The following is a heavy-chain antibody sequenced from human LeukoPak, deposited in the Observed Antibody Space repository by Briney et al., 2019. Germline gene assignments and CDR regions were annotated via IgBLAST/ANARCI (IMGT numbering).Heavy chain of an antibody. CDR3: ANPSRGSGWYYFDY. D-gene: IGHD6-19*01. V-gene: IGHV3-23*01. Sequence: PGGSLRLSCAASGFTFSSYAMSWVRQAPGKGLEWVSAISGSGGSTYYADSVKGRFTISRDNSKNTLYLQMNSLRAEDTAVYYCANPSRGSGWYYFDYWGQGTLVTVSS. J-gene: IGHJ4*02. CDR1: GFTFSSYA. CDR2: ISGSGGST.